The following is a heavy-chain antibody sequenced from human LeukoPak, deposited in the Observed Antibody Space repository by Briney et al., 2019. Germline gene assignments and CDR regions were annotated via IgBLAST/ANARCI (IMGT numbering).Heavy chain of an antibody. CDR1: GYTSTGYY. CDR3: ARSLVTYYYDSSGHTEDY. J-gene: IGHJ4*02. D-gene: IGHD3-22*01. CDR2: INSNSGGT. Sequence: ASVTVSFKASGYTSTGYYMHWLRQAPAQGLEWMGWINSNSGGTNYAQKLQGRVTMTRDTSISTAYMDLSRLRSDDTAVYYCARSLVTYYYDSSGHTEDYWGQGTLVTVSS. V-gene: IGHV1-2*02.